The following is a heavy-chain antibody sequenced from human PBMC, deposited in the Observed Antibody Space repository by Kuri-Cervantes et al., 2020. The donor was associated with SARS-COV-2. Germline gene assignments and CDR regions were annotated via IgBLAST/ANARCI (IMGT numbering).Heavy chain of an antibody. CDR3: ATGTTVTTGVYYYYYMDV. Sequence: ASVKVSCKASGYTFTGYYMHWVRQAPGQGLEWMGWINPNSGGTNYAQKFQGRVTMTRDTSISTAYMELSSLRSEDTAVYYCATGTTVTTGVYYYYYMDVWGKGTTVTVSS. CDR1: GYTFTGYY. D-gene: IGHD4-17*01. J-gene: IGHJ6*03. V-gene: IGHV1-2*02. CDR2: INPNSGGT.